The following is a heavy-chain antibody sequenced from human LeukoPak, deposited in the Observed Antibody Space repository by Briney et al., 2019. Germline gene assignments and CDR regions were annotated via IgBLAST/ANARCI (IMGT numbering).Heavy chain of an antibody. CDR3: ARDRSGWYYFDY. V-gene: IGHV3-48*03. D-gene: IGHD6-19*01. Sequence: GGFLRLSCAASGFTFSSYEMNWVRQAPGKGLEWVSYISSSGSTIYYADSVKGRFTISRDNAKNSLYLQMNSLRAEDTAVYYCARDRSGWYYFDYWGQGTLVTVSS. J-gene: IGHJ4*02. CDR1: GFTFSSYE. CDR2: ISSSGSTI.